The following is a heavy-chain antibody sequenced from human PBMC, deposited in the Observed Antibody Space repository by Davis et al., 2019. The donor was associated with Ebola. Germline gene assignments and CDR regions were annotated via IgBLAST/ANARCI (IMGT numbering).Heavy chain of an antibody. CDR3: ARPKMITDLQS. V-gene: IGHV1-2*04. Sequence: ASVKVSCKTSGFTFTENYLHWVRQAPGQGLEWMGWINLKSGATNYAPKFQGWVPMTRDTSITTAYMELTSLKSEDTGMYYCARPKMITDLQSWGQGTLVTVSS. CDR2: INLKSGAT. J-gene: IGHJ4*02. D-gene: IGHD4-11*01. CDR1: GFTFTENY.